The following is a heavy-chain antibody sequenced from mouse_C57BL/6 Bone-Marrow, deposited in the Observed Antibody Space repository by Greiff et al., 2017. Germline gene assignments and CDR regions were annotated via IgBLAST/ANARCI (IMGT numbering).Heavy chain of an antibody. V-gene: IGHV1-81*01. CDR1: GYTFTSYG. D-gene: IGHD1-1*01. CDR2: IYPRSGNT. J-gene: IGHJ2*01. CDR3: ARYPLIYYYGSSYFDY. Sequence: QVQLQQSGAELARPGASVKLSCKASGYTFTSYGISWVKQRTGQGLEWIGEIYPRSGNTYYNEKFKGKATLTADKSSSTAYMELRSLTSEDSAVYFCARYPLIYYYGSSYFDYWGQGTTLTVSS.